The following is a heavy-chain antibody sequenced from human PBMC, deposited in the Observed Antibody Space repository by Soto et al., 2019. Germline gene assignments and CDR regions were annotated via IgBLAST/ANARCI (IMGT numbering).Heavy chain of an antibody. D-gene: IGHD3-22*01. CDR2: IWYDGSKK. V-gene: IGHV3-33*01. J-gene: IGHJ4*02. CDR1: GFTFSSYG. CDR3: AGGYYESSGVFDY. Sequence: QVQLVESGGGVVQPGGSLRLSCAASGFTFSSYGMHWVRQAPGKGLEWVAVIWYDGSKKYYADSVKGRLTISRDNSKNTVYLQMNSLRAEDTAVYFCAGGYYESSGVFDYWGQGTLVTVSS.